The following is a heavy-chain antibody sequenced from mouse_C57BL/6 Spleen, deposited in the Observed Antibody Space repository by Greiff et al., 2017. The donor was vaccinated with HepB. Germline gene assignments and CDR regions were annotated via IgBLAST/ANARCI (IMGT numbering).Heavy chain of an antibody. Sequence: EVQLVESGEGLVKPGGSLKLSCAASGFTFSSYAMSWVRQTPEKRLEWVAYISSGGDYIYYADTVKGRFTISRDNARNTLYLQMSSLKSEDTAMYYCTRDGGRTAQATWGFAYWGQGTLVTVSA. D-gene: IGHD3-2*02. CDR2: ISSGGDYI. J-gene: IGHJ3*01. V-gene: IGHV5-9-1*02. CDR1: GFTFSSYA. CDR3: TRDGGRTAQATWGFAY.